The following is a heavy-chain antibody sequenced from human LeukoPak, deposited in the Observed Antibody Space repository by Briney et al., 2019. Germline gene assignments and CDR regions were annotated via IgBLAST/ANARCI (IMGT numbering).Heavy chain of an antibody. Sequence: PGGSLSLSCAASGFTFSSYGMHWVRQAPGKGLEWVAVISYDGSNKYYADSVKGRFTISRDNSKNTLYLQMNSLRAEDTAVYYCAKGAVAGVFDYWGQGTLVTVSS. CDR1: GFTFSSYG. J-gene: IGHJ4*02. D-gene: IGHD6-19*01. CDR3: AKGAVAGVFDY. CDR2: ISYDGSNK. V-gene: IGHV3-30*18.